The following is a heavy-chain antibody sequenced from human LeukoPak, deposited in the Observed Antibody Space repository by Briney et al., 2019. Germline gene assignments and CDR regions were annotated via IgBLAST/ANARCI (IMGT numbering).Heavy chain of an antibody. J-gene: IGHJ4*02. V-gene: IGHV4-38-2*02. CDR1: GYSISSGYY. CDR2: IYYSGST. Sequence: SETLSLTCTVSGYSISSGYYWGWIRQPPGKGLEWIGSIYYSGSTYYNPSLKSRVTISVDTSKNQFSLKLSSVTAADTAVYYCARLVRGQLDYWGQGTLVTVSS. D-gene: IGHD3-10*01. CDR3: ARLVRGQLDY.